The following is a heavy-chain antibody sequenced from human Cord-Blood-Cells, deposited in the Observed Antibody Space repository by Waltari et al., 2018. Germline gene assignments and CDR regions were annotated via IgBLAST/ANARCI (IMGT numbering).Heavy chain of an antibody. V-gene: IGHV4-59*01. Sequence: QVQLQESGPGLVKPSETLSLTCTVSGGSISSYYWSWIRQPPVKGLEWIGYSYYSGSTNFNPSLKCRVTISVDTSQNQFSLKLSSVTAADTAVYYCARLSGYDSNWDYWGQGTLVTVSS. J-gene: IGHJ4*02. D-gene: IGHD5-12*01. CDR3: ARLSGYDSNWDY. CDR2: SYYSGST. CDR1: GGSISSYY.